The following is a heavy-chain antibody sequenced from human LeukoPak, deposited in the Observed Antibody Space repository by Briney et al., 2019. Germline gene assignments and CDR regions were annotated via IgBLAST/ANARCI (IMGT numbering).Heavy chain of an antibody. CDR2: ISGYNGNT. Sequence: ASVKLSCKASGYTFNSYGISWVRQAPGQGLEWMGWISGYNGNTNYAQKLQGRVTLTTDTSTSTAYMELRSLRSDDTAVYYCVREVGGTYSIDYWGQGTLVSVSS. V-gene: IGHV1-18*01. CDR1: GYTFNSYG. J-gene: IGHJ4*02. D-gene: IGHD6-19*01. CDR3: VREVGGTYSIDY.